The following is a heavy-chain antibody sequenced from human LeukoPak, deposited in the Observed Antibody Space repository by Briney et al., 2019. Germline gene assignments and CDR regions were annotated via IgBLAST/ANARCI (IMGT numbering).Heavy chain of an antibody. V-gene: IGHV3-23*01. CDR1: GFSFSSYA. D-gene: IGHD3-22*01. J-gene: IGHJ3*02. Sequence: PGRSLRLSCAASGFSFSSYAINWVRQAPGKGLEWVSGVSGTGDRTYYADSVKGRFTISRDNSKNTMYLQMNSLRAEDTAVYYCAKARLITMVVVRDAFDIWGQGTMVTVSS. CDR3: AKARLITMVVVRDAFDI. CDR2: VSGTGDRT.